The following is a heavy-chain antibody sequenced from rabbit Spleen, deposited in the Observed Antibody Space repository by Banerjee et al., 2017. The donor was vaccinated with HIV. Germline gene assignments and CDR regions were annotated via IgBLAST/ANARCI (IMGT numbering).Heavy chain of an antibody. CDR3: ARDSGSSFSSYGMDL. Sequence: QEQLEESGGGLVKPGASLALTCTASGIDFSNYWMCWVRQAPGKGLEWIACIDAGSSGFTYFASWAKGRFTLSKTSSTTVTLQMTSLTAADTATYFCARDSGSSFSSYGMDLWGPGTLVTVS. CDR1: GIDFSNYW. V-gene: IGHV1S45*01. J-gene: IGHJ6*01. D-gene: IGHD8-1*01. CDR2: IDAGSSGFT.